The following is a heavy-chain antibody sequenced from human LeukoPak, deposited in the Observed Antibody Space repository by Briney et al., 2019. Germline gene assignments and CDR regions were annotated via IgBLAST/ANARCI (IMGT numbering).Heavy chain of an antibody. D-gene: IGHD6-13*01. J-gene: IGHJ4*02. Sequence: PSQTLSLTCTVSGGSISSGSYYWSWIRQPAGKGLEWIGRIYTSGSTNYNPSLKSRVTMSVDTSKNQFSLKLSSVTAADTAVYYCAREGGGIYRLWGQGTLVTVSS. CDR2: IYTSGST. CDR3: AREGGGIYRL. CDR1: GGSISSGSYY. V-gene: IGHV4-61*02.